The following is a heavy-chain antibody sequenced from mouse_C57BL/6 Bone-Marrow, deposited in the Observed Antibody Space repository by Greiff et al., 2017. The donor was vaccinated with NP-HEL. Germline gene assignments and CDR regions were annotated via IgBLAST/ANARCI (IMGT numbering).Heavy chain of an antibody. V-gene: IGHV14-4*01. CDR2: IDPENGDT. CDR3: TTGGNYVYAMDY. D-gene: IGHD2-1*01. Sequence: VQLQQSGAELVRPGASVKLSCTASGFNIKDDYMHWVKQRPEQGLEWIGWIDPENGDTEYASKFQGKAPITADTSSNTAYLQLSSLTSEDTAVYYCTTGGNYVYAMDYWGQGTSVTVSS. CDR1: GFNIKDDY. J-gene: IGHJ4*01.